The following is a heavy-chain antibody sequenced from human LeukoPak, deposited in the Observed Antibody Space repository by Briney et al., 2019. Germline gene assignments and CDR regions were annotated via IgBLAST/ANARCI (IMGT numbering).Heavy chain of an antibody. CDR1: GGTFSSYA. V-gene: IGHV1-69*04. CDR2: IIPILGIA. D-gene: IGHD3-22*01. CDR3: ARDEPSAYYYDSSGYYPDAFDI. Sequence: ASVKVSCKASGGTFSSYAISWVRQAPGQGLEWMGRIIPILGIANYAQKFQGRVTITADKSTSTAYMELSSLRSEDTAVYYCARDEPSAYYYDSSGYYPDAFDIWGQGTMVTVSS. J-gene: IGHJ3*02.